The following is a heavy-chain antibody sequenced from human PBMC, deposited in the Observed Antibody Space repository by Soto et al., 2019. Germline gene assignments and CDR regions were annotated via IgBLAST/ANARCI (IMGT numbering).Heavy chain of an antibody. CDR3: VKDWTGDTCPCMDV. Sequence: EVQLLESGGGLVQPGGSLRLSCAASGFTFNNYDMTWVRQAPGKGLEWVSTISGSDGSTYYADSVKGRLTISRDNSKNALYLQMSSLRAEDTALYYCVKDWTGDTCPCMDVWGQGTTVTVSS. V-gene: IGHV3-23*01. CDR2: ISGSDGST. J-gene: IGHJ6*01. D-gene: IGHD2-8*02. CDR1: GFTFNNYD.